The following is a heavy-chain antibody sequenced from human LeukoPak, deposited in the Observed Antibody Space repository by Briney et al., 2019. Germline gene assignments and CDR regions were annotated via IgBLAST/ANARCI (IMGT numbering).Heavy chain of an antibody. CDR3: AQSQVWFGELLYEDPLEVHFDY. D-gene: IGHD3-10*01. J-gene: IGHJ4*02. Sequence: QPGGSLRLSCAASGFTFRTYWMHWVRQAPGKGLLWVSRINTDGSGTIYADSVKGRFTISRDNPKNTLYLQMNSLRAEDTAVYYCAQSQVWFGELLYEDPLEVHFDYWGQGTLVTVSS. CDR2: INTDGSGT. V-gene: IGHV3-74*01. CDR1: GFTFRTYW.